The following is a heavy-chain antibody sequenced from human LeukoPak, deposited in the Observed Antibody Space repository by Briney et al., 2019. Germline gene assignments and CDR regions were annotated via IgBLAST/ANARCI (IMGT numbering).Heavy chain of an antibody. J-gene: IGHJ5*02. CDR2: SSGSGGST. CDR3: ANLAIPDIVVVPAAKAERLDP. V-gene: IGHV3-23*01. D-gene: IGHD2-2*01. CDR1: GFTFSSYA. Sequence: GGSLRLSCAASGFTFSSYAMSWVRRPPGRGLEWVSASSGSGGSTYYADSVKGRFTISRDHSKNTLYLQMNSLRAEDTAVYYCANLAIPDIVVVPAAKAERLDPWGQGTLVTVSS.